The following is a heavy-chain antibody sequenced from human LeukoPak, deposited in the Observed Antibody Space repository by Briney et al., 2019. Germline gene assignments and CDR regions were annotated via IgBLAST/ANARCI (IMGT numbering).Heavy chain of an antibody. V-gene: IGHV3-48*03. Sequence: PGGSLRLSCAASGFTFSSYEMNWVRQAPGKGLEWVSYISSSGSTIYYADSVKGRFTISRDNAKNSLYLQMNSLRAEDTAVYYCARDAYNWNIDVFDIWGQGTMVTVSS. CDR3: ARDAYNWNIDVFDI. J-gene: IGHJ3*02. CDR1: GFTFSSYE. CDR2: ISSSGSTI. D-gene: IGHD1/OR15-1a*01.